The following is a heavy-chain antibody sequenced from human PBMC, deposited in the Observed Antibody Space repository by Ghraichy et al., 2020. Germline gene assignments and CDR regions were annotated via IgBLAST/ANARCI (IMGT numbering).Heavy chain of an antibody. CDR3: ARRLYGGNDY. CDR2: IYYSGST. CDR1: GGSISSYY. J-gene: IGHJ4*02. Sequence: SETLSLTCTVSGGSISSYYWSWIRQPPGQGLEWIGYIYYSGSTNYNPSLKSRVTISVDTSKNQFSLKLSSVTAADTAVYYCARRLYGGNDYWGQGTLVTVSS. D-gene: IGHD4-23*01. V-gene: IGHV4-59*08.